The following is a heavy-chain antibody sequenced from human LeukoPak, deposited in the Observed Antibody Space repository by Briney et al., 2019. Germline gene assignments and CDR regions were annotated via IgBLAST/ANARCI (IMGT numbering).Heavy chain of an antibody. CDR1: GGTFSSYA. Sequence: SVKVSCKASGGTFSSYAISWLRQAPGQGLEWMGGIIPNFGTANYAQKFQGRVTITTDESTSTAYMELSSLRSEDTAVYYCARDPKDKGPEGSSWGWFDPWGQGTLVTVSS. D-gene: IGHD6-13*01. V-gene: IGHV1-69*05. CDR3: ARDPKDKGPEGSSWGWFDP. CDR2: IIPNFGTA. J-gene: IGHJ5*02.